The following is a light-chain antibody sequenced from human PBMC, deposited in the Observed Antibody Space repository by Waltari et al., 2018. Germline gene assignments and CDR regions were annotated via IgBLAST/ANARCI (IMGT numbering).Light chain of an antibody. CDR1: QSLTKRY. J-gene: IGKJ2*01. CDR2: GAS. CDR3: QQYGSSVLYT. V-gene: IGKV3-20*01. Sequence: EVVLTQSPDTLSLSPGERATLSCRASQSLTKRYLAWYQQKPGRAPRLLIYGASSRAAGIPDRFSDSGSGTDFTLTISRLEPEDFAVYYCQQYGSSVLYTFGQGTKLEIK.